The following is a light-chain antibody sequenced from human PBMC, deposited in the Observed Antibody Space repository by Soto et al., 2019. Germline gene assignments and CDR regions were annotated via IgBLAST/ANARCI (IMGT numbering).Light chain of an antibody. Sequence: ESEFKQSPCTLSLSPRERATLSCRASQSVSSSFLAWYQQKPGQAPRLLIFGASTRAAGIPARFSGSGSGTDFTLTISSLQSEDFAVYYCQQYNNWPWTFGQGTKVDIK. CDR2: GAS. CDR1: QSVSSS. J-gene: IGKJ1*01. CDR3: QQYNNWPWT. V-gene: IGKV3-15*01.